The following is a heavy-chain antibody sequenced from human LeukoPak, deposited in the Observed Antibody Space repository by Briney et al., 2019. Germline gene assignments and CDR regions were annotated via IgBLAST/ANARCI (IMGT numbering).Heavy chain of an antibody. CDR1: GVSISSYY. V-gene: IGHV4-59*01. CDR3: ARAYMVRGVIMLDP. J-gene: IGHJ5*02. Sequence: SSETLSLTCTVSGVSISSYYWSWIRQPPGKGLEWIGYIYYSGSTNYNPSLKSRVTISVDTSKNQFSLKLSSVSAADTAVYYCARAYMVRGVIMLDPWGQGTLVTVSS. CDR2: IYYSGST. D-gene: IGHD3-10*01.